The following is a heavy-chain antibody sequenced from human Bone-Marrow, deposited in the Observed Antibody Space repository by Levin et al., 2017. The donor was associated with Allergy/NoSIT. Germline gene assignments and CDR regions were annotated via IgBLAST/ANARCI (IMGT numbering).Heavy chain of an antibody. CDR3: AGGFSYYAAAAGAFDI. CDR1: GYTFTGYY. V-gene: IGHV1-2*02. J-gene: IGHJ3*02. Sequence: GGSLRLSCKASGYTFTGYYMHWVRQAPGQGLEWMGWINPKTGGTNYAQKFQGRVALTRDTSISTAYMELSRLTSDDTAVFYCAGGFSYYAAAAGAFDIWGQGTMVTVSS. D-gene: IGHD6-13*01. CDR2: INPKTGGT.